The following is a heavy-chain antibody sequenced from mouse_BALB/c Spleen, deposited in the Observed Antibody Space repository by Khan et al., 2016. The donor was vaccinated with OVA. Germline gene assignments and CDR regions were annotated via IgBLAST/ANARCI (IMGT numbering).Heavy chain of an antibody. CDR1: GFTFSSFG. D-gene: IGHD2-1*01. Sequence: EVELVESGGGLVQPGGSRKLSCAASGFTFSSFGMHWVRQAPKKGLEWVAYISSGSSTIYYVDTVKGRFTISRDNPKNTLFLQMTSLRSEDTVMYYCARSGGNFHWYFDVWGAGTSVTVSS. CDR2: ISSGSSTI. J-gene: IGHJ1*01. V-gene: IGHV5-17*02. CDR3: ARSGGNFHWYFDV.